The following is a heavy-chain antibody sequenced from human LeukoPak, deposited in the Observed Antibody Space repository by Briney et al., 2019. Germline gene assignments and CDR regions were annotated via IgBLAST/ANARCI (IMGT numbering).Heavy chain of an antibody. Sequence: SETLSLTCAVSGYSITSGYYRAWIRPPPGKGLEWIGNIYHSGSTYYNASLKSRVTISVDTSKNQFSLKLSSVTAADAAVYYCARRYSNYFFDYWGQGTLVTVSS. V-gene: IGHV4-38-2*01. CDR1: GYSITSGYY. J-gene: IGHJ4*02. CDR2: IYHSGST. CDR3: ARRYSNYFFDY. D-gene: IGHD4-11*01.